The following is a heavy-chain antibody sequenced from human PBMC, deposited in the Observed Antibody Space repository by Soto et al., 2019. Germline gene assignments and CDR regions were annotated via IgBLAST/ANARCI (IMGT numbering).Heavy chain of an antibody. CDR2: INAGNGNT. CDR1: GYTFTSYA. CDR3: ARRMSDYGTSYYYGMDV. J-gene: IGHJ6*02. V-gene: IGHV1-3*01. D-gene: IGHD4-17*01. Sequence: QVQLVQSGAEVKKPGASVKVSCKASGYTFTSYAMHWVRQAPGQRLEWMGWINAGNGNTKYSQKFQGRVTITRDTSASTAYMELSSLRSEDTAVYYCARRMSDYGTSYYYGMDVWGQGTTVTVSS.